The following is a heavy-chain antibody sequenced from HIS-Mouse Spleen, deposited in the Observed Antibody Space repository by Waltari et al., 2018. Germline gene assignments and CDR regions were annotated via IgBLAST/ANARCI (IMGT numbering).Heavy chain of an antibody. V-gene: IGHV4-39*07. CDR3: AREIPYSSSWYDWYFDL. CDR1: GGSISSRRSH. D-gene: IGHD6-13*01. J-gene: IGHJ2*01. Sequence: QLQLQESGPGLVKPSETLSLTGTVPGGSISSRRSHWGWVRQPPGKGLEWIGSIYYSGSTYYNPSLKSRVTISVDTSKNQFSLKLSSVTAADTAVYYCAREIPYSSSWYDWYFDLWGRGTLVTVSS. CDR2: IYYSGST.